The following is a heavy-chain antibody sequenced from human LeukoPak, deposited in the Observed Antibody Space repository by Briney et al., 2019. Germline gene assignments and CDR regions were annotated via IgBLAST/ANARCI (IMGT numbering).Heavy chain of an antibody. CDR3: ARGAAGYSYG. CDR2: IYSSGST. D-gene: IGHD5-18*01. V-gene: IGHV4-39*07. Sequence: PSETLSLTCTVSGDSISSSTYCWGWIRQPPGKGLEWIGTIYSSGSTYYNPPLKSRVTISIDTSKNQFSLRLSSVTAADTAVYYCARGAAGYSYGWGQGTLVTVSS. J-gene: IGHJ4*02. CDR1: GDSISSSTYC.